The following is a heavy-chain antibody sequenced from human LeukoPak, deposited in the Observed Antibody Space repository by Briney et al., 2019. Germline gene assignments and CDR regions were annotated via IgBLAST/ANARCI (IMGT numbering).Heavy chain of an antibody. CDR3: AREGGSGYCSTVSCALDV. D-gene: IGHD2-2*01. CDR1: GFTVSSNY. CDR2: IYGDHNGGST. J-gene: IGHJ6*04. V-gene: IGHV3-66*02. Sequence: VGSLGLACAASGFTVSSNYMSWVRQAPGKGLEWVSDIYGDHNGGSTHYADSVKGRFIISRDNSKNTLYLQMTSLRADDSAVYYCAREGGSGYCSTVSCALDVWGKGTTVTVSS.